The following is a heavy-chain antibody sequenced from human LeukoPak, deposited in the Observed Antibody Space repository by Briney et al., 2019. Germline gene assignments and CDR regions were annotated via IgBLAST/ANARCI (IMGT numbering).Heavy chain of an antibody. V-gene: IGHV5-51*01. J-gene: IGHJ3*02. Sequence: GESLQISCKGSGYSFTSYWIGWVRQMPGKGLEWMGIIYPGDSDTRYSPSFQGQVTISADKSISTAYLQWSSLKASDTAMYYCASNEFCSSTSCYTGTDAFDIWGQGTMVTVSS. D-gene: IGHD2-2*02. CDR2: IYPGDSDT. CDR3: ASNEFCSSTSCYTGTDAFDI. CDR1: GYSFTSYW.